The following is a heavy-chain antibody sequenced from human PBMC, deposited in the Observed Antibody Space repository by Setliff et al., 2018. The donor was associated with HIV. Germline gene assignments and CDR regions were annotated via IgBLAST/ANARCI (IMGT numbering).Heavy chain of an antibody. CDR3: ARARGTNWPFDY. CDR1: GFTFSTTW. Sequence: PGGSLRRSCAASGFTFSTTWMYWVRQAPGKGLVWVSRINTDGSSTTYADSVKGRFTISRDNAKNTLYLQMNSLRAEDTAVYYCARARGTNWPFDYWGQGTLVTVSS. V-gene: IGHV3-74*01. D-gene: IGHD1-1*01. J-gene: IGHJ4*02. CDR2: INTDGSST.